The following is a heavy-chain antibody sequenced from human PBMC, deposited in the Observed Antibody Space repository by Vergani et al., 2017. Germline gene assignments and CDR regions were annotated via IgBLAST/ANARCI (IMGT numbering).Heavy chain of an antibody. J-gene: IGHJ4*02. CDR2: IGKDGINT. CDR3: AKYWRDSTDGLPDS. CDR1: GFPFSNFG. V-gene: IGHV3-30*02. Sequence: QVQLVESAGGVVQPGGSLRLSCAASGFPFSNFGMHWIRQAPGKGPEWLTYIGKDGINTRYRDAVKGRFTVSRDNSKHILYLQMDSLRSGDTALYYCAKYWRDSTDGLPDSWGPGTLVIVSS. D-gene: IGHD2-8*02.